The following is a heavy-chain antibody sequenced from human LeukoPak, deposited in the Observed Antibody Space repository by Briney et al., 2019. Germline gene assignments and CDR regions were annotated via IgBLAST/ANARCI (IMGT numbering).Heavy chain of an antibody. J-gene: IGHJ4*02. CDR1: GFTFRSFW. V-gene: IGHV3-7*01. D-gene: IGHD3-22*01. Sequence: GGSLRLSCAASGFTFRSFWMSWVRQAPGKGLEWVANINQDGSAGYFVDSVKGRFTISRDNAMTSLYLHMDSLRAEDTGIYFCARGSHDISGYHYFFDYWGQGTLVTVSS. CDR3: ARGSHDISGYHYFFDY. CDR2: INQDGSAG.